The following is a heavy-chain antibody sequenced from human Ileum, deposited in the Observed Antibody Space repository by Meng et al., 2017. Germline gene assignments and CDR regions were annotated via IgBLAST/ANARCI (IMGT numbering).Heavy chain of an antibody. D-gene: IGHD2-15*01. CDR3: ARGRKYCSDGICYSGRYYFDY. J-gene: IGHJ4*02. CDR1: GYSFTNYD. V-gene: IGHV1-8*01. CDR2: MNPNSGNT. Sequence: ASVKVFCKASGYSFTNYDINWVRQDTGQGLEWMGWMNPNSGNTDYAQKFQGRVTMTRDTSISTAYMEVSSLRSDDTAVYYCARGRKYCSDGICYSGRYYFDYWGQGTRVTVSS.